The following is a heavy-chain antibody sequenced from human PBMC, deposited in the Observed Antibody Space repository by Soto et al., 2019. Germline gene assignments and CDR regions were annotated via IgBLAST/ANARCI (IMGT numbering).Heavy chain of an antibody. CDR1: GYTFTSYD. D-gene: IGHD3-3*01. CDR2: MNPNSGNT. V-gene: IGHV1-8*01. Sequence: ASVKVSCKASGYTFTSYDINWVRQATGQGLEWMGWMNPNSGNTGYAQKFQGRVTMTRNTSISTAYMELSSLRSEDTAVYYCARVAGGGYDFWSGYYSYFDYWGQGTLVTVSS. J-gene: IGHJ4*02. CDR3: ARVAGGGYDFWSGYYSYFDY.